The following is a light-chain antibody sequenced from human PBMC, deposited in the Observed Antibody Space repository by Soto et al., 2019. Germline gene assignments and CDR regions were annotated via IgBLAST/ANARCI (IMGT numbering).Light chain of an antibody. J-gene: IGKJ2*01. CDR1: QSVRSSY. CDR3: QQYDWSPMYT. V-gene: IGKV3-20*01. CDR2: GGS. Sequence: VLTQSPGTLSLSPGERATLSCRASQSVRSSYLAWYQQKPGQAPRLLIYGGSNRATGIPDRFSSSGSGTDFTLTISRLKPEDSAVYFCQQYDWSPMYTFGQGTKLEIK.